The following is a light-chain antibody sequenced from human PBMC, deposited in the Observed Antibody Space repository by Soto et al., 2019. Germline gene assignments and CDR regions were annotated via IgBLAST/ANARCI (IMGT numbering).Light chain of an antibody. CDR2: GAS. CDR3: QQYGNSLWT. Sequence: EIVLTQSPGTLYLSPGERATLSCRASQSVSGNNLVGYQQKPGQAPRLLIHGASNRATGIPDRFSGSGSGTDFTLTVSSLEPEDFAVYYCQQYGNSLWTFGQGTKVEIK. J-gene: IGKJ1*01. CDR1: QSVSGNN. V-gene: IGKV3-20*01.